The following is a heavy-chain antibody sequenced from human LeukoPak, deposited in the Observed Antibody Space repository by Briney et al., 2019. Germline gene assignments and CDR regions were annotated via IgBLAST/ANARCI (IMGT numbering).Heavy chain of an antibody. D-gene: IGHD6-13*01. CDR2: ISYDGSNK. CDR3: ARAGSSSSWYSGVDY. J-gene: IGHJ4*02. CDR1: GFTFSSYA. Sequence: PGGSLRLSCAASGFTFSSYAMHWVRQAPSKGLEWVAVISYDGSNKYYADSVKGRFTISRDNSKNTLYLQMNSLRAEDTAVYYCARAGSSSSWYSGVDYWGQGTLVTVSS. V-gene: IGHV3-30-3*01.